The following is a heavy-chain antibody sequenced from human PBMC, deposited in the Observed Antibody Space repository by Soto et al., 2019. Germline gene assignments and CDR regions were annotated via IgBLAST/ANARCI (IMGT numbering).Heavy chain of an antibody. J-gene: IGHJ5*02. CDR3: ARARNDFWSGNWFDP. CDR1: GYTFTSYG. D-gene: IGHD3-3*01. Sequence: ASVKVSCKASGYTFTSYGISWVRQAPGQGLEWMGWISAYNGNTNYAQKLQGRVTMTTDTSTSTAYMELRSLRSDDTAVYYCARARNDFWSGNWFDPWAQGTLVTVSS. CDR2: ISAYNGNT. V-gene: IGHV1-18*01.